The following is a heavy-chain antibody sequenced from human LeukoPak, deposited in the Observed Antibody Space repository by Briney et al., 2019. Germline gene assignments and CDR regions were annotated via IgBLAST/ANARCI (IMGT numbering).Heavy chain of an antibody. J-gene: IGHJ4*02. V-gene: IGHV4-61*08. CDR2: IYKSGST. D-gene: IGHD3-9*01. Sequence: PSETLSLTCTVSGGSINSDGYYWSWIRQPPGKGLEWIGYIYKSGSTNYNPSLKSRVTISVDTSKNQFSLKLSSVTAADTAVYYCARAVLRNLDWDTMGAYYFDYWGQGTLVTVSS. CDR1: GGSINSDGYY. CDR3: ARAVLRNLDWDTMGAYYFDY.